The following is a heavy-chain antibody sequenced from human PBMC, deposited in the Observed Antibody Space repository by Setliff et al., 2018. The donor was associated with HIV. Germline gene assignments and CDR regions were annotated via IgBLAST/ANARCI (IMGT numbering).Heavy chain of an antibody. CDR1: GGSFSGYY. D-gene: IGHD6-6*01. CDR2: INHRGIA. J-gene: IGHJ4*02. Sequence: LTCAVYGGSFSGYYWTWIRQSPSGLEWIGEINHRGIANSSPSLKSRVTISIDTSKNQFSLRLTSVTAADTALYYCARAQIAAPRPYEYWGQGTLVTVSS. CDR3: ARAQIAAPRPYEY. V-gene: IGHV4-34*01.